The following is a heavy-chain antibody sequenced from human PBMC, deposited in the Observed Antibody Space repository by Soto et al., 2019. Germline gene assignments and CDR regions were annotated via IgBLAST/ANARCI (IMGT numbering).Heavy chain of an antibody. CDR2: INHSGST. D-gene: IGHD3-10*01. CDR3: ARGKKGTRITMVRGVISPRPGMDV. Sequence: SETLSLTCAVYGGSFSGYYWSWIRQPPGKGLEWIGEINHSGSTNYNPSLKSRVTISVDTSKNQFSLKLSSVTAADTAVYYCARGKKGTRITMVRGVISPRPGMDVWGQGTTVTVSS. CDR1: GGSFSGYY. V-gene: IGHV4-34*01. J-gene: IGHJ6*02.